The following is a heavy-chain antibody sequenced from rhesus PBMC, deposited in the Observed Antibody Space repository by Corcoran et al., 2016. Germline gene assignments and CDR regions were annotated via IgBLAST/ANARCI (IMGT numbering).Heavy chain of an antibody. D-gene: IGHD6-31*01. CDR1: GGSISSSY. CDR2: IYGIGSST. CDR3: ARESVVAAAGTGVWDY. J-gene: IGHJ3*01. V-gene: IGHV4-169*02. Sequence: QLQLQESGPGLVKPSETPSVTCAVSGGSISSSYCSWIRQAPRKGLEWIGYIYGIGSSTNYNPSLKSRVTRSVEQSKHQLSRKLSSVTTADTAVYYWARESVVAAAGTGVWDYWGQGLRVTVSS.